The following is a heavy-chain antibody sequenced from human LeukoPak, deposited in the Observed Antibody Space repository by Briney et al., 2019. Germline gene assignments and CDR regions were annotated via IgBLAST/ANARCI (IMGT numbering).Heavy chain of an antibody. J-gene: IGHJ4*02. D-gene: IGHD3-16*02. V-gene: IGHV1-69*04. Sequence: SVKVSCKASGGTFSSYAISWVRQAPGQGLEWMGRIIAILGIANYAQKFQGRVTITADKSTSTAYTELSSLRSEDTAVYYCARGSLGELSFFYYFDYWGQGTLVTVSS. CDR1: GGTFSSYA. CDR2: IIAILGIA. CDR3: ARGSLGELSFFYYFDY.